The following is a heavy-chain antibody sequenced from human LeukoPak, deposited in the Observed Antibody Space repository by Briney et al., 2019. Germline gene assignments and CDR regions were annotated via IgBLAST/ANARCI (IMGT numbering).Heavy chain of an antibody. Sequence: GGSLRLSCAASGFTFDDYGMSWVRQAPGKGLEWVSGINWNGGSTGYADSVKGRFTISRDNAKNSLYLQMNSLRAEDTALYYCASGRGYSGYDYLDYWGQGTLVTVSS. D-gene: IGHD5-12*01. CDR2: INWNGGST. V-gene: IGHV3-20*04. J-gene: IGHJ4*02. CDR3: ASGRGYSGYDYLDY. CDR1: GFTFDDYG.